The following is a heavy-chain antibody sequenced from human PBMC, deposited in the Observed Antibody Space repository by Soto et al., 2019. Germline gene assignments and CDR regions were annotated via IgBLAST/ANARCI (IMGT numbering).Heavy chain of an antibody. V-gene: IGHV1-46*01. D-gene: IGHD4-17*01. J-gene: IGHJ3*02. CDR1: GYTFTSYY. Sequence: ASVKVSCKASGYTFTSYYMHWVRQAPGQGLEWMGIINPSGGSTSYAQKFQGRVTMTRDTSTSTVYMELSSLGSEDTAVYYCARSGPTVTTEHGNDAFDIWGQGTMVTVSS. CDR2: INPSGGST. CDR3: ARSGPTVTTEHGNDAFDI.